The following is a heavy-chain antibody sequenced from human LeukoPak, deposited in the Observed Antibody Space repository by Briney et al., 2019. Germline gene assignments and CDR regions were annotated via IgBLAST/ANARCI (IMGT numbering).Heavy chain of an antibody. CDR2: ISWNSGSI. V-gene: IGHV3-9*01. Sequence: PGRSLRLSCAASGFTFDDYAMHWVRQAPGKGLEWVSGISWNSGSIGYADSVKGRFTISRDNAKNSLYLQMNSLRAEDTALYYCAKGYCSSTSCPLDYWGQGTLVTVSS. CDR3: AKGYCSSTSCPLDY. D-gene: IGHD2-2*01. CDR1: GFTFDDYA. J-gene: IGHJ4*02.